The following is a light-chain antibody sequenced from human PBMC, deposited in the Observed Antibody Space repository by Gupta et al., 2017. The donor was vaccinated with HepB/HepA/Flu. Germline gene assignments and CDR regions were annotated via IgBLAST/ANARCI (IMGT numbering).Light chain of an antibody. J-gene: IGKJ4*01. CDR2: WAS. Sequence: DIVMTQSPDSLAVSLGERATINCKSSQSILHSSKNKNCLAWYQQKEGQPPKLLIDWASTRESGVPDRFSGSGSGSDFTLTINYLQAEDVAVYYCQQYYSTPLTFGGGTKVEIK. CDR3: QQYYSTPLT. V-gene: IGKV4-1*01. CDR1: QSILHSSKNKNC.